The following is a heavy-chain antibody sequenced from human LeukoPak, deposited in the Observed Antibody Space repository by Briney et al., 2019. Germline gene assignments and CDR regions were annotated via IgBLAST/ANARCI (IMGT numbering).Heavy chain of an antibody. CDR3: AKGAAAGNYYYYMDV. CDR2: ISWNSGTI. J-gene: IGHJ6*03. Sequence: GGSLRLSCAASGFTFDDYAMHWVRQAPGKGLEWVSFISWNSGTIVYADSVKGRFTISRDNAKNSLYLQMNSLRAEDMALYYCAKGAAAGNYYYYMDVWGEGTAVTVSS. CDR1: GFTFDDYA. V-gene: IGHV3-9*03. D-gene: IGHD6-13*01.